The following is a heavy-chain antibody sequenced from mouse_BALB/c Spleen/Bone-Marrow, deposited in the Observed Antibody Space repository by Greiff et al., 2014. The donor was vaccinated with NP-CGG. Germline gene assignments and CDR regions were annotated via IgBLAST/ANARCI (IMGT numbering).Heavy chain of an antibody. Sequence: VQLQQSGAELAKPGASVKLSCTASGFNIKDTYMHWVKQRPEQGLEWIGRIDPANGDTKYDPKFQGKATITADTSSNTAYLQLSSLTSEDTAVYYCTKPSFYYGSSYWYFDVWAQGPRSPSPQ. V-gene: IGHV14-3*02. CDR2: IDPANGDT. CDR3: TKPSFYYGSSYWYFDV. D-gene: IGHD1-1*01. CDR1: GFNIKDTY. J-gene: IGHJ1*01.